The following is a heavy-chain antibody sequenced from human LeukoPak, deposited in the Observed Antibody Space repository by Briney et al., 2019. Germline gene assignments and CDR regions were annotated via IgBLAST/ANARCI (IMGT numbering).Heavy chain of an antibody. J-gene: IGHJ4*02. V-gene: IGHV3-30*02. D-gene: IGHD5-24*01. CDR2: IRYDGSNK. CDR3: AKDLSVEMASEARGF. Sequence: GGSLRLSCAASGFTFSSYGMHWVRQAPGKGLEWVAFIRYDGSNKYYADSVKGRFTISRDNSKNTLYLQMNSLRAEDTAVYYCAKDLSVEMASEARGFGGQGTLVTVSS. CDR1: GFTFSSYG.